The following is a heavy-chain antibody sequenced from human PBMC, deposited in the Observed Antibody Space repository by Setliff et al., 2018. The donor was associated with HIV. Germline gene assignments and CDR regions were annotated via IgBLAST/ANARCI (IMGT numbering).Heavy chain of an antibody. CDR1: DYSITSGYY. D-gene: IGHD2-21*02. Sequence: PSETLSLTCGISDYSITSGYYWGWIRQPPGKGLEWIGSIYRSGSTYDNPSLKSRVTISFDTSKNQFSLILTSVTAVDTAVYYCATQGLTVPIPGGYFQHWGPGILVTVSS. CDR3: ATQGLTVPIPGGYFQH. J-gene: IGHJ1*01. V-gene: IGHV4-38-2*01. CDR2: IYRSGST.